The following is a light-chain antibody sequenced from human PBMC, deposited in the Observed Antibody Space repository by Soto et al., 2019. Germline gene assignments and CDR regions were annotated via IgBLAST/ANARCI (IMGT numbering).Light chain of an antibody. CDR2: DAS. CDR1: QSVSSY. V-gene: IGKV3-11*01. Sequence: EIVLTQSPATLSLSPGERATLSCRASQSVSSYLAWYQQKAGQAPRLLIYDASNRATGIPARFSGSGSGTDFTLTISRLKPEDFAVYYCQQRSSWPRTFGLGTKLEIK. CDR3: QQRSSWPRT. J-gene: IGKJ1*01.